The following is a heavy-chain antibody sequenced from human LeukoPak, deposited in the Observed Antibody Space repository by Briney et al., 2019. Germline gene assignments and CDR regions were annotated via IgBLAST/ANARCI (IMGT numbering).Heavy chain of an antibody. CDR1: GFTFSSYW. D-gene: IGHD3-22*01. Sequence: GGSLRLSCAASGFTFSSYWMHWVRQAPGKGLVWVSRINSDGSSTSYADSVKGRFAISRDNAKNTLYLQMNSLRAEDTAVYYCASRYYYDSSGRDYWGQGTLVTVSS. CDR2: INSDGSST. V-gene: IGHV3-74*01. CDR3: ASRYYYDSSGRDY. J-gene: IGHJ4*02.